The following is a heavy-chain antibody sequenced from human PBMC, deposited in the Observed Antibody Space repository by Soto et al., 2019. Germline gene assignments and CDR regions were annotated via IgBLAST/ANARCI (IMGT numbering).Heavy chain of an antibody. CDR3: ARHLGEGYFDY. V-gene: IGHV4-39*01. CDR1: GDYLSSSTYF. Sequence: SETLSLTCTVSGDYLSSSTYFWGWVRQPPGKGLEWIGSIYYSGSTYYNPSLKSRVTISVDTSKNHFSLKLSSVTAADTAVYYCARHLGEGYFDYWGQGTLVTVSS. J-gene: IGHJ4*02. CDR2: IYYSGST.